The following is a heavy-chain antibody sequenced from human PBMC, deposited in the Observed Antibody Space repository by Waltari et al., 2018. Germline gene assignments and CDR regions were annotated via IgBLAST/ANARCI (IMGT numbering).Heavy chain of an antibody. D-gene: IGHD6-13*01. CDR1: GGSISSSSYY. CDR3: ARQGIAAFPTYYFDY. V-gene: IGHV4-39*01. Sequence: QLQLQESGPGLVKPSETLSLTCTVSGGSISSSSYYWGWIRQPPGKGLEWIGSIYYSGSTYYNPSLKSRGTISVDTSKNQFSLKLSSVTAADTAVYYCARQGIAAFPTYYFDYWGQGTLVTVSS. CDR2: IYYSGST. J-gene: IGHJ4*02.